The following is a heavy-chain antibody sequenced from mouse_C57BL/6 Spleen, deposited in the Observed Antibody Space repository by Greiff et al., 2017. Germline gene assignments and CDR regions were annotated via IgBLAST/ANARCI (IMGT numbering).Heavy chain of an antibody. CDR3: AGGNYWFAY. D-gene: IGHD2-1*01. Sequence: EVKLVESGGGLVKPGGSLKLPCAVPGFTLSDYGLHWVRQFPEKGLEWVAYISSGSSTIYYAAPVKGRFTISIDNDKNTLYLQMTSLRSEDTAMCYCAGGNYWFAYWGQGTLVTVSA. J-gene: IGHJ3*01. CDR1: GFTLSDYG. V-gene: IGHV5-17*03. CDR2: ISSGSSTI.